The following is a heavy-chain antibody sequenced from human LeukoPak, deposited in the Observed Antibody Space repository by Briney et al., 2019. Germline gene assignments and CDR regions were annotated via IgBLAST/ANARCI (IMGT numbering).Heavy chain of an antibody. CDR3: ARVGLPYNWFDP. V-gene: IGHV4-31*03. Sequence: PSETLSLTCTVSGGSISSGGYYWSWIRQHPGKGLERIGYIYYSGSTYYNPSLKSRVTISVDTSKNQFSLKLSSVTAADTAVYYCARVGLPYNWFDPWGQGTLVTVSS. D-gene: IGHD2-21*02. CDR2: IYYSGST. CDR1: GGSISSGGYY. J-gene: IGHJ5*02.